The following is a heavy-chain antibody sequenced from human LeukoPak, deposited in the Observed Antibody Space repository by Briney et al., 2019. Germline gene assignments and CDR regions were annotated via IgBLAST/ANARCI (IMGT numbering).Heavy chain of an antibody. Sequence: SETLSLTCTVSGGSISSYYWSWIRQPPGKGLEWIGYIYYSGSTNYNPSLKSRVTISVDTSKNQFSLKLSSVTAADTAVYYCARDGSPQWELRGGSFDYWGQGTLVTVSS. D-gene: IGHD1-26*01. CDR2: IYYSGST. V-gene: IGHV4-59*01. CDR1: GGSISSYY. J-gene: IGHJ4*02. CDR3: ARDGSPQWELRGGSFDY.